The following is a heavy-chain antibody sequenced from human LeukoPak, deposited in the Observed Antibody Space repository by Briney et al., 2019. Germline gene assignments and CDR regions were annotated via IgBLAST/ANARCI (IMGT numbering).Heavy chain of an antibody. CDR1: GFSFSVYA. D-gene: IGHD3-22*01. J-gene: IGHJ1*01. CDR3: ASLTYYFDSSGYYPGYFQH. V-gene: IGHV3-11*03. Sequence: GGSLRLSCTASGFSFSVYAMSWLRQPPGKGLEWVSYISSSNSYTNYADSVKGRFYADSVKGRFTISRDNAKNSLYLQMNSLRAEDTAVYYCASLTYYFDSSGYYPGYFQHWGQGTLVTVSS. CDR2: ISSSNSYT.